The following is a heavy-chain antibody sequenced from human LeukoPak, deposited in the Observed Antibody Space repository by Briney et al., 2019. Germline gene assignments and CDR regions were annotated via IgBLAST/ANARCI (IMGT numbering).Heavy chain of an antibody. CDR2: IYYSGST. D-gene: IGHD2-2*01. V-gene: IGHV4-59*01. J-gene: IGHJ6*03. CDR3: ARVGVVPAAILYYYYMDV. CDR1: GGSISSYY. Sequence: PSETLSLTCTVSGGSISSYYWSWIRQPPGKGLEWIGYIYYSGSTNYNPSLKSRVTISVDTSKNQFSLKLSSVTAADTAVYYCARVGVVPAAILYYYYMDVWGKGTTVTISS.